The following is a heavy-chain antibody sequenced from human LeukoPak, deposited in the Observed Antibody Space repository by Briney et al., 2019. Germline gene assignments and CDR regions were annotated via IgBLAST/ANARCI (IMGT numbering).Heavy chain of an antibody. D-gene: IGHD2-21*01. J-gene: IGHJ4*02. CDR2: INRDGTEK. CDR3: VRGDWYFES. V-gene: IGHV3-7*04. Sequence: GGSLRLSCAASGLTFSSSNMHWVRQAPGKGLQWVANINRDGTEKHFLDSVEGRFTISRDNAKKSLYLLMNSLRPQDTAVYFCVRGDWYFESWGQGTLVTVSS. CDR1: GLTFSSSN.